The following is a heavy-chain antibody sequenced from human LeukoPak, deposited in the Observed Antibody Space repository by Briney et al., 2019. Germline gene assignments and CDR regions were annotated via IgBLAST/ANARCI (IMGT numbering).Heavy chain of an antibody. V-gene: IGHV3-23*01. J-gene: IGHJ4*02. CDR3: AKDRGNIVVVPAAMVFDY. CDR2: ISGSGGST. Sequence: GGSLRLSCAASGFTFSSYAMSWVRQAPGKGLEWVSAISGSGGSTYYADSVKGRFTIYRDKSKNTLYLKMNSLRAEDTAVYYCAKDRGNIVVVPAAMVFDYWGQGTLVTVSS. D-gene: IGHD2-2*01. CDR1: GFTFSSYA.